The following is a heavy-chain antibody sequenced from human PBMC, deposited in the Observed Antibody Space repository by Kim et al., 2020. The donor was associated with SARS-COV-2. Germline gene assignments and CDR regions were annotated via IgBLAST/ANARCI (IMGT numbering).Heavy chain of an antibody. V-gene: IGHV4-39*01. CDR2: IYYSGST. J-gene: IGHJ2*01. CDR3: ARQDDIDLAYWYFDL. D-gene: IGHD3-9*01. CDR1: GGSISSSSYY. Sequence: SETLSLTCTVSGGSISSSSYYWGWIRQPPGKGLEWIGSIYYSGSTYYNPSLKSRVTISVDTSKNQFSLKLSSVTAADTAVYYCARQDDIDLAYWYFDLWG.